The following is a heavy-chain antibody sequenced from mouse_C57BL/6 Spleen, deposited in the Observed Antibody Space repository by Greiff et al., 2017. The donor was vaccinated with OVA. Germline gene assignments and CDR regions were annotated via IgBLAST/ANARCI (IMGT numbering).Heavy chain of an antibody. CDR2: ISDGGSYT. Sequence: EVKLVESGGGLVKPGGSLKLSCAASGFTFSSYAMSWVRQTPEKRLEWVATISDGGSYTYYPDNVKGRFTISRDNAKNNLYLQMSHLKSEDTAMYYCVRGLFDVWGTGTTVTVSS. J-gene: IGHJ1*03. CDR1: GFTFSSYA. V-gene: IGHV5-4*03. CDR3: VRGLFDV.